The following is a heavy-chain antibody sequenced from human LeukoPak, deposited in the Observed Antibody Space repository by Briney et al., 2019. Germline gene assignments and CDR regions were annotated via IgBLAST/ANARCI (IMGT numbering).Heavy chain of an antibody. V-gene: IGHV3-33*01. J-gene: IGHJ4*02. CDR1: GFSISNNA. D-gene: IGHD6-19*01. CDR2: IWYDGSNK. Sequence: GGSLRLSCAASGFSISNNAMHWVRQAPGKGLEWVAVIWYDGSNKYYADSLKGRFTISRDNSKNTLYLQMNSLRAEDTAVYYCARDLTGIAVAGTDWGQGTLVTVSS. CDR3: ARDLTGIAVAGTD.